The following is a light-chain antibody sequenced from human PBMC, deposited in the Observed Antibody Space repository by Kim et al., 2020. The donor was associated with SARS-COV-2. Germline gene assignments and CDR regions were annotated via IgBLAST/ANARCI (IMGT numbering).Light chain of an antibody. CDR2: AAS. CDR1: QSISSH. Sequence: DIQMTQSPSSLSASVGDRVTITCRTNQSISSHLNWYQQKPGRAPRLLISAASTLQGGVPSRFSGSGSETDFTLTISSLQPEDFGTYFCQQSYMTPFTFGPGTQVDIK. V-gene: IGKV1-39*01. J-gene: IGKJ3*01. CDR3: QQSYMTPFT.